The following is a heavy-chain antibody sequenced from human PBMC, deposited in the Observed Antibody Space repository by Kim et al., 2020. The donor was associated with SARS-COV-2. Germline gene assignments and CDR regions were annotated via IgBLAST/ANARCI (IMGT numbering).Heavy chain of an antibody. CDR1: GGSLSGYF. Sequence: SETLSLTCGVYGGSLSGYFWSWIRQSPGKGLEWIGEISHSGSTNYNPSLKSRITISVDTSDKQFSLKLTSVTAADTAVYYCSRGGPAYFDHWCQGTPVTV. J-gene: IGHJ4*02. V-gene: IGHV4-34*01. CDR3: SRGGPAYFDH. CDR2: ISHSGST.